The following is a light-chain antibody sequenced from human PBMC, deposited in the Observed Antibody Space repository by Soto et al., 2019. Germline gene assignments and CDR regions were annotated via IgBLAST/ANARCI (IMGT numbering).Light chain of an antibody. Sequence: QSALTQPASVSGSPGQSITISCTGTSSDVGGYNYVSWYQQHPGKAPKLMIYEVSNRPSGVSNRFSGSKSGNTASLTISGPQAEDEADYYCSSYTSSSTLDVFGTGTKLTVL. V-gene: IGLV2-14*01. CDR3: SSYTSSSTLDV. CDR1: SSDVGGYNY. J-gene: IGLJ1*01. CDR2: EVS.